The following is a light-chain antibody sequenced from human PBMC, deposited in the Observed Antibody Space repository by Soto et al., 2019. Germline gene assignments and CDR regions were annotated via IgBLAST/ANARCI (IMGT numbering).Light chain of an antibody. Sequence: EIVMTQSPATLSVSPGERATLSCRASQSVSSNLAWYQQRPGQAPRLLIYAGFIRANGIPARFSGSGSGTEFTLTISCLQSEEFEVYYCQQYNKWPPTFSPGTKVAIK. V-gene: IGKV3-15*01. CDR1: QSVSSN. CDR3: QQYNKWPPT. CDR2: AGF. J-gene: IGKJ3*01.